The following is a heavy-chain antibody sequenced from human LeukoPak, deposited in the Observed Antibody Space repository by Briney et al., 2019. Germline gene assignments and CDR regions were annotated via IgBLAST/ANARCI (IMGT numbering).Heavy chain of an antibody. D-gene: IGHD3-10*01. CDR2: IKSKTDGGTT. CDR3: ARDRSIGGFDAFDI. V-gene: IGHV3-15*01. CDR1: GFTFSNAW. Sequence: GGSLRLSCAASGFTFSNAWMSWVRQAPGKGLEWVGRIKSKTDGGTTDYAAPVKGRFTISRDDSKNTLYLQMNSLRAEDTAVYYCARDRSIGGFDAFDIWGRGTMVTVPS. J-gene: IGHJ3*02.